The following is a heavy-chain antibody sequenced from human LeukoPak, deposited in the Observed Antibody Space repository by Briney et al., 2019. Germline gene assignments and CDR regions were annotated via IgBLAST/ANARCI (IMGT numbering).Heavy chain of an antibody. CDR2: IKQDGSEK. Sequence: GGSLRLSCAASGFIFKDYWMIWVRQAPGKGLEWVANIKQDGSEKYYVDSVKGRFTISRGNAKNSLYLQMNTLRAEDTAMYYCAKDAQPRSRWFDPWGQGTLVTVSS. J-gene: IGHJ5*02. CDR1: GFIFKDYW. D-gene: IGHD3-16*01. V-gene: IGHV3-7*03. CDR3: AKDAQPRSRWFDP.